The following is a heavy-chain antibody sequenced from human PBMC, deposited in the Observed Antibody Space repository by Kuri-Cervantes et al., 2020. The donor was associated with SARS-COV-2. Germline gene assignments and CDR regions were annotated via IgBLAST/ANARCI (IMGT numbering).Heavy chain of an antibody. Sequence: GESLKISCAASGFTVSSNYMSWVRQAPGKGLEWVSVIYSGGRTYYADSVKGRFTISRDNSKNTLYLQMNSLRAGDTAVYYCARDDVVVPAATDYYYGMDVWGQGTTVTVSS. CDR2: IYSGGRT. CDR3: ARDDVVVPAATDYYYGMDV. V-gene: IGHV3-66*01. D-gene: IGHD2-2*01. CDR1: GFTVSSNY. J-gene: IGHJ6*02.